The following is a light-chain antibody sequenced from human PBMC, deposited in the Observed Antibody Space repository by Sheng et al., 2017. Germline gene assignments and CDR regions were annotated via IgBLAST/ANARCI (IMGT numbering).Light chain of an antibody. J-gene: IGLJ1*01. CDR2: EGS. Sequence: QSALTQPASVSGSPGQSITISCTGTSSDVGRNNLVSWYQQHPGKAPKVMIHEGSKRPSGVSNRFSGSKSGNTASLTISGLQAEDEADYYCCSYAGSSTFXVFGTGTKVTVL. CDR1: SSDVGRNNL. V-gene: IGLV2-23*01. CDR3: CSYAGSSTFXV.